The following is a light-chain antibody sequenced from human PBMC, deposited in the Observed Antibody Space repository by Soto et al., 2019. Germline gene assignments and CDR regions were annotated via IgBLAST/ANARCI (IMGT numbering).Light chain of an antibody. V-gene: IGLV2-14*03. CDR3: SSYATINNLWV. CDR2: DIT. CDR1: SRDVGAYNF. J-gene: IGLJ3*02. Sequence: QSVLTQPASVSGSPGQSVTISCTGISRDVGAYNFVSWYQQHPGRAPKLIIFDITDRPSGVSSRFSGSRSGSTASLTISGLQADDEAVYYCSSYATINNLWVFGGGTKLTVL.